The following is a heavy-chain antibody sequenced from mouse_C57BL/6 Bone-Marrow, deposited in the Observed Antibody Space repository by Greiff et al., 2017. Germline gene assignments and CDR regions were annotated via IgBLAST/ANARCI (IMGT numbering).Heavy chain of an antibody. CDR3: AKKGDWEKDAMDY. Sequence: VKLVESGPGLVQPSQSLSITCTVSGFSLTSYGVHWVRQSPGQGLEWLGVIWRGGSTDYNAAFMSRLSITKDNSKSQVFFKMNSLQADDTAIYYCAKKGDWEKDAMDYWGQGTSVTVSS. D-gene: IGHD4-1*01. CDR1: GFSLTSYG. V-gene: IGHV2-5*01. CDR2: IWRGGST. J-gene: IGHJ4*01.